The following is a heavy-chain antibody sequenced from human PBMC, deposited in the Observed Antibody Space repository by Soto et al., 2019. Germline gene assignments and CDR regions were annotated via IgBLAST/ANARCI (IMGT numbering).Heavy chain of an antibody. CDR1: GYTFTSYD. D-gene: IGHD3-22*01. CDR3: AIGRYYYEGDAFDI. CDR2: MNPNSGNT. J-gene: IGHJ3*02. V-gene: IGHV1-8*01. Sequence: ASVKVSCKASGYTFTSYDINWVRQATGQGLEWMGWMNPNSGNTGYAQKFQGRVTMTRNTSISTAYMELSSLRSEDTAVYYCAIGRYYYEGDAFDIWGQGTMVTVSS.